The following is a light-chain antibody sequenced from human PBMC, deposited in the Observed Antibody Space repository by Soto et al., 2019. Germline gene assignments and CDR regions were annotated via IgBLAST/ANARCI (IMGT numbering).Light chain of an antibody. Sequence: EIVLTQSPATLSLSPGERATLSCRASQSVSSYLAWYQQKPGQAPRLLIYDASNRATGIPARFSGGGSGTDFTLTISSLEPEDFVVYYCQQRNNWPITFGRGTRLEIK. CDR1: QSVSSY. CDR2: DAS. V-gene: IGKV3-11*01. J-gene: IGKJ5*01. CDR3: QQRNNWPIT.